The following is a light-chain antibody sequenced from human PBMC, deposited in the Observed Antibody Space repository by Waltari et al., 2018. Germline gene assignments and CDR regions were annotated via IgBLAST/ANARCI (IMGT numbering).Light chain of an antibody. CDR3: QQYYTTPYT. Sequence: DIVMTQSPDSLAMSLGERATINCKSSQSVLYSANNKNYLAWYQQKPGQPPNLLICWASTRESGVPDRFSGSGSGTDFTLTISSLQAEDVAVYYCQQYYTTPYTFGQGTKLEIK. V-gene: IGKV4-1*01. CDR1: QSVLYSANNKNY. J-gene: IGKJ2*01. CDR2: WAS.